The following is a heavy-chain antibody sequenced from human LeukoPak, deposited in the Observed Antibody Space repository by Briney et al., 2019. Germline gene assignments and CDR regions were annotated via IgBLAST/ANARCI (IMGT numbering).Heavy chain of an antibody. V-gene: IGHV3-11*01. CDR1: GFTFSDYY. CDR3: ARDRGPVTYYDILTGYTTNNWFDP. J-gene: IGHJ5*02. CDR2: ISSSGSTI. Sequence: GGSLRLSCAASGFTFSDYYMSWIRQAPGKGLEWVSYISSSGSTIYYADSVKGRFTISRDNAKNSLYLQMNSLRAEDTALYYCARDRGPVTYYDILTGYTTNNWFDPWGQGTLVTVSS. D-gene: IGHD3-9*01.